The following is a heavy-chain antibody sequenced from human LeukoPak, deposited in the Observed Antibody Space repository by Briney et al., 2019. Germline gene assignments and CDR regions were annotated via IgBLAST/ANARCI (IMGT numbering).Heavy chain of an antibody. CDR1: GGSISSYY. V-gene: IGHV4-59*12. CDR2: IYYSGST. J-gene: IGHJ5*02. Sequence: SETLSLTCTVSGGSISSYYWSWIRQPPGKGLKWIGYIYYSGSTNYNPSLKSRVTISVDTSKNQFSLKLSSVTAADTAVYYCARDTGIAVAGPNWFDPWGQGTLVTVSS. D-gene: IGHD6-19*01. CDR3: ARDTGIAVAGPNWFDP.